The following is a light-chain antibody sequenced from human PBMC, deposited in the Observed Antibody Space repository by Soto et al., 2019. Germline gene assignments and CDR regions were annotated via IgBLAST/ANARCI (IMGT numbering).Light chain of an antibody. CDR2: NTY. Sequence: QSVLTQPPSASGTPGQRVTISCSGRSSNIGVNAVNWYQHLPGTAPKLLIYNTYQRPLGVPDRFSGSKSGTSASLAISGLQSEDEGDYFCAAWDDSLNGPVFGGGTQLTVL. J-gene: IGLJ3*02. V-gene: IGLV1-44*01. CDR3: AAWDDSLNGPV. CDR1: SSNIGVNA.